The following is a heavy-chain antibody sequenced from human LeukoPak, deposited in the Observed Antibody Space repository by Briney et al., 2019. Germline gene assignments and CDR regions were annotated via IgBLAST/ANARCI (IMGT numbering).Heavy chain of an antibody. CDR1: GFTFSSYA. CDR2: ISWDGGST. Sequence: GGSLRLSCAASGFTFSSYAMSWVRQAPGKGLEWVSLISWDGGSTYYADSVKGRFTISRDNSKNSLYLQMNSLRTEDTALYYCAKEGTDGYQLPGYFDLWGRGTLVTVSS. CDR3: AKEGTDGYQLPGYFDL. J-gene: IGHJ2*01. V-gene: IGHV3-43*02. D-gene: IGHD2-2*01.